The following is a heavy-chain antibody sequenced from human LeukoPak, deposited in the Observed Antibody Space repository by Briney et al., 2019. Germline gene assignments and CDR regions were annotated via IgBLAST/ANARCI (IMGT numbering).Heavy chain of an antibody. J-gene: IGHJ4*02. CDR3: ARQKDIVVVPAAAPFDY. CDR1: GGSISSSSYY. CDR2: INDSGST. D-gene: IGHD2-2*01. Sequence: SETLSLTCTVSGGSISSSSYYWGWIRQPPGKGLEWIGYINDSGSTYYNPSLKSRVTISVDTSKNQFSLKLSSVTAADTAVYYCARQKDIVVVPAAAPFDYWGQGTLVTLST. V-gene: IGHV4-39*01.